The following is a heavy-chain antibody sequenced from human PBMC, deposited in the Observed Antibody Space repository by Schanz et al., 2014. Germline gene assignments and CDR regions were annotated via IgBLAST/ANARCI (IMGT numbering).Heavy chain of an antibody. D-gene: IGHD3-10*01. CDR2: ISGGGGTT. J-gene: IGHJ3*02. CDR1: TFTFSSDW. Sequence: EVQLVESGGGLVQPGGSLRLSCAASTFTFSSDWMSWVRQAPGKGLEWVSAISGGGGTTYYADSVKGRFTISRDNSKNTLYLQMNSLRAEDTAVYYCAKGRFGELSAFDIWGQGTMVTVSS. CDR3: AKGRFGELSAFDI. V-gene: IGHV3-23*04.